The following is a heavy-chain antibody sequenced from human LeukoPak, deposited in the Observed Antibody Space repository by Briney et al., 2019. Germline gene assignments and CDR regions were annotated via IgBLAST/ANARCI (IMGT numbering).Heavy chain of an antibody. J-gene: IGHJ3*02. Sequence: GGSLRLSGAASGFTVSSNYMSWVRQAPGKGLDWVSVIYSGGSTYYADSVKGRFTSSRDNSKNTLYLQMNSLRAEDTAVYYCARVGGWLVPHAFDIWGQGTMVTVSS. CDR2: IYSGGST. CDR3: ARVGGWLVPHAFDI. CDR1: GFTVSSNY. D-gene: IGHD6-19*01. V-gene: IGHV3-53*01.